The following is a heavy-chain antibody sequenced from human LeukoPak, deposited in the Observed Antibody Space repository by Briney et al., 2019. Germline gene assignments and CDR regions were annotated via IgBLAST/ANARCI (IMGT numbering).Heavy chain of an antibody. CDR2: ISSAGTT. J-gene: IGHJ3*02. V-gene: IGHV3-53*01. Sequence: GGSLRLSCAASGFTVSSSYMSWVRQAPGKGLEWVSIISSAGTTYYADSVKGRFTISRDNSKNTLYLQMNSLRAEDTAVYYCARDLLGGGTFDIWGQGTMVTASS. D-gene: IGHD3-16*01. CDR3: ARDLLGGGTFDI. CDR1: GFTVSSSY.